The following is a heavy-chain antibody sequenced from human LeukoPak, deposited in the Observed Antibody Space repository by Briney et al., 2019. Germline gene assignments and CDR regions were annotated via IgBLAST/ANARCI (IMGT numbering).Heavy chain of an antibody. CDR3: AREAAFGDTQN. D-gene: IGHD3-10*01. CDR2: IYYSGST. Sequence: SGTLSLTCTVSGVSISSGDYYWSWIRQPPGKGLEWIGYIYYSGSTYYNPSLKSRVTISVDTSKNQFSLKLSSLTAADTALYYWAREAAFGDTQNWGQGTLVTVSS. CDR1: GVSISSGDYY. J-gene: IGHJ4*02. V-gene: IGHV4-30-4*01.